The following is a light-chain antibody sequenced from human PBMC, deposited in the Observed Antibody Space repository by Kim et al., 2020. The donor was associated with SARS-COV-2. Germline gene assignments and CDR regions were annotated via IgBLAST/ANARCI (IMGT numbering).Light chain of an antibody. CDR2: PAS. V-gene: IGKV1-17*01. Sequence: DIQMTQSPSSLSASVGDRVIITCRASQDIRSDLGWYQQKPGEAPKRLIFPASNLQSGVPSRFSGSGSGTEFTLTISSLQPEDCATYFCQQFKSDPRTFGQGTKVDIK. CDR3: QQFKSDPRT. J-gene: IGKJ1*01. CDR1: QDIRSD.